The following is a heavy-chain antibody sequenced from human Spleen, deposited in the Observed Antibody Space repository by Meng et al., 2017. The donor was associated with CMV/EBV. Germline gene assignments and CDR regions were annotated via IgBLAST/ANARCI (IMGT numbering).Heavy chain of an antibody. D-gene: IGHD3-3*01. V-gene: IGHV3-30*02. CDR2: IRYDGSEK. J-gene: IGHJ3*02. CDR3: AKDILSYYDFWSGLGFFDI. CDR1: GFPFSIYG. Sequence: GGSLRLSCAASGFPFSIYGMHWVRQAPGKGLEWVAFIRYDGSEKYYVDSVKGRFTISRDNAKNSLYLQMNSLRAEDTALYYCAKDILSYYDFWSGLGFFDIWGQGTMVTVSS.